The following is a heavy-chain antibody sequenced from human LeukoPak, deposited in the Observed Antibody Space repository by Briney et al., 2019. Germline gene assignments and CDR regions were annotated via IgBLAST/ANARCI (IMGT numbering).Heavy chain of an antibody. CDR2: ISGSGGST. V-gene: IGHV3-23*01. D-gene: IGHD3-22*01. CDR3: ANGYYDSSGYYTDYFDY. Sequence: GGSLRLSCAASGFTFSSYAMSWVRQAPGKGLEWVSAISGSGGSTYYADSVKGRFTISRDNSKNTLYLQMNSLRAEDTAVYYCANGYYDSSGYYTDYFDYWGQGTLVPVSS. J-gene: IGHJ4*02. CDR1: GFTFSSYA.